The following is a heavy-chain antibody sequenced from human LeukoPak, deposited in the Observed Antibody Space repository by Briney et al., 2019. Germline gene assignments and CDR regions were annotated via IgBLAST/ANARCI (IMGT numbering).Heavy chain of an antibody. CDR1: GVSLSTSGMC. V-gene: IGHV2-70*11. Sequence: SGPALVKLTQTLTPTFILCGVSLSTSGMCVSWIRQPPGKALEWLARIDWDDDKYYSTSLKTRLSISKDTSKDQVVLTMTNMDPVDTATYYCARDILWIVPWGQGTLVTVSS. CDR2: IDWDDDK. CDR3: ARDILWIVP. D-gene: IGHD3-10*01. J-gene: IGHJ5*02.